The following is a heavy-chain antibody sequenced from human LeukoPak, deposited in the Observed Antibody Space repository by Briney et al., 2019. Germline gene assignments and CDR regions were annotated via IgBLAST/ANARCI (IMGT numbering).Heavy chain of an antibody. CDR1: GFTFSSYG. J-gene: IGHJ6*03. V-gene: IGHV3-66*01. CDR2: IYSGDIT. CDR3: ARGGSSGIFYFYMDV. Sequence: GGTLRLSCAASGFTFSSYGMSWVRQAPGKGLEWVSVIYSGDITYYADSVKGRFTISRDISKNTLYLHMNSLRAEDMAVYYCARGGSSGIFYFYMDVWGKGTTVTISS. D-gene: IGHD3-10*01.